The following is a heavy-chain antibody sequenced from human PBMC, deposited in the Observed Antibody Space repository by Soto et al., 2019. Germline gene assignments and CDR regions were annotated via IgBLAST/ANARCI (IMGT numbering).Heavy chain of an antibody. CDR1: GGSISGYY. J-gene: IGHJ4*02. V-gene: IGHV4-59*12. Sequence: SETLSLTCTVSGGSISGYYWSWIRQPPGKRLEWIGYIDYYGSTNYNPSLKSRVTISVDTSKKQFSLKLSSVTAADTAVYYCARGHSYYYDSSGLFDYWGQGTLVTVSS. D-gene: IGHD3-22*01. CDR2: IDYYGST. CDR3: ARGHSYYYDSSGLFDY.